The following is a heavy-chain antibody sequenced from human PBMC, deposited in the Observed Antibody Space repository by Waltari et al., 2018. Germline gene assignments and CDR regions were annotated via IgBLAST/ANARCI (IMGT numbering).Heavy chain of an antibody. Sequence: QVQLVQSGAEVKKPGASVKVSCKASGYTFTSYGISWVRQAPGQGLEWMGWISAYNGNTNDAQKLQGRVTMTTDTSTSTAYMELRSLRSDDTAVYYCARDLYYDSSGYKASPDYWGQGTLVTVSS. CDR2: ISAYNGNT. CDR3: ARDLYYDSSGYKASPDY. CDR1: GYTFTSYG. D-gene: IGHD3-22*01. J-gene: IGHJ4*02. V-gene: IGHV1-18*01.